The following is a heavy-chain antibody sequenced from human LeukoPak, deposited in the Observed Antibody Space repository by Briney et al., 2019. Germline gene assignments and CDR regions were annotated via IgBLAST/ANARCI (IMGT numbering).Heavy chain of an antibody. D-gene: IGHD6-13*01. CDR3: AKGDLSAAAPRAFDF. CDR2: ITGSGGGT. CDR1: GFTFSNYA. Sequence: PGGSLRLSCAASGFTFSNYAMSWVRQAPGKGLEWVSAITGSGGGTYYADSVKGRFTISRDNSKNTLYLQMNSLRAKDTAIYYCAKGDLSAAAPRAFDFWGQGTMVTVSS. V-gene: IGHV3-23*01. J-gene: IGHJ3*01.